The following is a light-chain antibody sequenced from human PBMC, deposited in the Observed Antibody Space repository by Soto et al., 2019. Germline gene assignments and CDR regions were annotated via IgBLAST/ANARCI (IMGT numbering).Light chain of an antibody. CDR1: HSDIGNYNF. CDR3: SSYAGSNNLL. Sequence: QSALTQPPSASGSPGQSVAISCTGTHSDIGNYNFVSWYQQHPGKAPKLMIYEVNKRPSGVPDRFSGSKSGNTASLTVSGLQPEDEADYYCSSYAGSNNLLFGGGTKLTVL. CDR2: EVN. J-gene: IGLJ2*01. V-gene: IGLV2-8*01.